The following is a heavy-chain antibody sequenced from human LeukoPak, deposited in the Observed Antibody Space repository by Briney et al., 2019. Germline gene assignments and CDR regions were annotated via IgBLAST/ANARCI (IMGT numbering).Heavy chain of an antibody. J-gene: IGHJ5*02. CDR2: IYSSGRT. CDR1: GVSIISTNSY. CDR3: ARGVTIFGVVRGPRFDP. V-gene: IGHV4-39*07. Sequence: PSETLSLTCTVSGVSIISTNSYWGWIRQSPRTGLEWIGNIYSSGRTYYNPSLKSRVTISIDMSENQFSLKLTSVTAADTAVYYCARGVTIFGVVRGPRFDPWGQGTLVTVSS. D-gene: IGHD3-3*01.